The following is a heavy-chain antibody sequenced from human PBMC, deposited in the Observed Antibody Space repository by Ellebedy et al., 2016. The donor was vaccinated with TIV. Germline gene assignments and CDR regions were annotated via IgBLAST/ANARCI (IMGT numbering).Heavy chain of an antibody. CDR3: ARDRDSRGFDP. V-gene: IGHV4-31*03. D-gene: IGHD6-19*01. CDR1: GGSISSGGYY. J-gene: IGHJ5*02. CDR2: IYYSGST. Sequence: SETLSLTXTVSGGSISSGGYYWSWIRQHPGKGLEWIGYIYYSGSTYYNPSLKSRVTISVDTSKNQFSLKLSSVTAADTAVYYCARDRDSRGFDPWGQGTLVTVSS.